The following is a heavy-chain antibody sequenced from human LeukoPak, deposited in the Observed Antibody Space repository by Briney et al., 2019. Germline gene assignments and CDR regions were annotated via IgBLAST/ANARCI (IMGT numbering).Heavy chain of an antibody. CDR1: GFTFSSYA. CDR2: IWYDGGNK. Sequence: GGSLRLSCAASGFTFSSYAMHWVRQAPGKGLEWVAVIWYDGGNKYTADSVKSRFTISRDNSKNTLYLQMNNLRVEDTAVYYCARDRGSSASGLSGYWGQGTLVTVSS. D-gene: IGHD6-6*01. J-gene: IGHJ4*02. V-gene: IGHV3-33*01. CDR3: ARDRGSSASGLSGY.